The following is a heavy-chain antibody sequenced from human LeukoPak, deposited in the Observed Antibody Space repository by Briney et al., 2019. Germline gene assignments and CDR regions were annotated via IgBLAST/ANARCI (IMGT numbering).Heavy chain of an antibody. CDR3: ARSYLVFNWFDP. Sequence: SVKVSCKASGGTFNHYAISWVRQAPGQGLEWMGGAMPIFGTTNYTQNWQGRVTFTTNESTNTAYMELSGLRSDDTAVYYCARSYLVFNWFDPWGQGTLVTVSS. J-gene: IGHJ5*02. V-gene: IGHV1-69*05. CDR2: AMPIFGTT. D-gene: IGHD2-8*01. CDR1: GGTFNHYA.